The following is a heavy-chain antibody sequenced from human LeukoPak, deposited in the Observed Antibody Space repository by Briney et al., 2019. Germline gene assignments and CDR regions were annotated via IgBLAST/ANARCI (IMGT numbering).Heavy chain of an antibody. J-gene: IGHJ6*03. CDR2: IYSGGST. V-gene: IGHV3-53*01. Sequence: PGGSLRLSCAASGLTVSSNYMSWVRQAPGKGLEWVSVIYSGGSTYYADSVKGRFTISRDNSKNTLYLQMNSLRAEDTAVYYCARWRSIAARRNYYYYMDVWGKGTTVTVSS. CDR1: GLTVSSNY. D-gene: IGHD6-6*01. CDR3: ARWRSIAARRNYYYYMDV.